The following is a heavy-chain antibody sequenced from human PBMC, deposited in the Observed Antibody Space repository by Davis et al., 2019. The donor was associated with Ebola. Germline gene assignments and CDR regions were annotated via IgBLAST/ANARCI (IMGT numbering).Heavy chain of an antibody. CDR1: GFTFSNAW. CDR3: TTPTIAVAVSYYYYYGMDV. D-gene: IGHD6-19*01. J-gene: IGHJ6*04. V-gene: IGHV3-15*01. CDR2: IKSKTDGGTT. Sequence: GESLKISCEASGFTFSNAWMTWVRQAPGKGLEWVGRIKSKTDGGTTDYAAPVKGRFTISRDDSKNTLYLQMNSLKTEDTAVYYCTTPTIAVAVSYYYYYGMDVWGKGTTVTVSS.